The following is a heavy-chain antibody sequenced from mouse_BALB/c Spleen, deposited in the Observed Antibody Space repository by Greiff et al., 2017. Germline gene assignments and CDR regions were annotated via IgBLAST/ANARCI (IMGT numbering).Heavy chain of an antibody. CDR3: ARMGGNGYYFDY. J-gene: IGHJ2*01. V-gene: IGHV5-9*01. D-gene: IGHD2-2*01. CDR1: GFTFSSYT. CDR2: ISSGGGNT. Sequence: EVMLVESGGGLVKPGGSLKLSCAASGFTFSSYTMSWVRQTPEKRLEWVATISSGGGNTYYPDSVKGRFTISRDNPKNTLFLQMTSLRYEDTAMYYCARMGGNGYYFDYWGQGTTLTVSS.